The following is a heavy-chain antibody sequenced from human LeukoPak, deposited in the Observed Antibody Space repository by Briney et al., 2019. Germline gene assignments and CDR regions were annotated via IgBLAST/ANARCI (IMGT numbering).Heavy chain of an antibody. Sequence: SETLSLTCTVSGGSISSYYWSWVRQPPGKGLEWIGYIYYSGSTNYNPSPKSRVTISVDTSKNQFSLKLSSVTAADTAVYYCARQFGYSSSWYYFDYWGQGTLVTVSS. CDR3: ARQFGYSSSWYYFDY. CDR2: IYYSGST. CDR1: GGSISSYY. J-gene: IGHJ4*02. V-gene: IGHV4-59*08. D-gene: IGHD6-13*01.